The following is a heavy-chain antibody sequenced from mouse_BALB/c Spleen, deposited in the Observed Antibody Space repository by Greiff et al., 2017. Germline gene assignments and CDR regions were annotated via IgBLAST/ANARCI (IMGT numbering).Heavy chain of an antibody. V-gene: IGHV3-2*02. D-gene: IGHD1-1*01. CDR3: ARDYGCAY. J-gene: IGHJ3*01. CDR1: GYSITSDYA. CDR2: ISYSGST. Sequence: EVKLMESGPGLVKPSQSLSLTCTVTGYSITSDYAWNGIRQFPGNKREWMGYISYSGSTSYNPSLNSRISITRDTSKNQFFLQLNSVTTEDTATYDCARDYGCAYWGQGTLVNVSA.